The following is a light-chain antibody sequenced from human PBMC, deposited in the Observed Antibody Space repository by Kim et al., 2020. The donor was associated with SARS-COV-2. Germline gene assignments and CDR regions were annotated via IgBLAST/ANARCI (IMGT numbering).Light chain of an antibody. J-gene: IGKJ5*01. CDR3: QKYNSAPQIT. CDR1: QGISNY. CDR2: AAS. Sequence: SVGERVTMTCRVGQGISNYLAWYQQKPGKVPKILIYAASTLQSGAPSRLSGSGSGTDFTLTISSLQPEDVATYYCQKYNSAPQITFGQETRLEIK. V-gene: IGKV1-27*01.